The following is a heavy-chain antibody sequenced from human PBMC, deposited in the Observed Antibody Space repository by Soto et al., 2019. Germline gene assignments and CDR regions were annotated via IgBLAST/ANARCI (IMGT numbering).Heavy chain of an antibody. Sequence: GGSLRLSCAASGFTFSSYSMNWVRQAPGKGLEWVSYISSSSSTIYYADSVKGRFTISRDNAKNSLYLQMNSLRDEDTAVYYCARDRSSSGWYGEVGYYYYGMDVWGQGTTVTVSS. V-gene: IGHV3-48*02. CDR1: GFTFSSYS. D-gene: IGHD6-19*01. CDR2: ISSSSSTI. J-gene: IGHJ6*02. CDR3: ARDRSSSGWYGEVGYYYYGMDV.